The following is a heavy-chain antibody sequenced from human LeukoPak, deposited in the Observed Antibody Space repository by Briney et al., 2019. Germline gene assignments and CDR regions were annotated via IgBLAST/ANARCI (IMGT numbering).Heavy chain of an antibody. CDR1: GFTFTSYS. V-gene: IGHV3-23*01. CDR2: ISGGGGST. Sequence: GGSLRLSCAASGFTFTSYSMNWVRQAPGKGLEWVSTISGGGGSTYYADSVKGRFTISRDTSKNTLYLQVNSLRAEDTAVYYCAKGGKWDVTPFDYWGQGTLVTVSS. J-gene: IGHJ4*02. D-gene: IGHD1-26*01. CDR3: AKGGKWDVTPFDY.